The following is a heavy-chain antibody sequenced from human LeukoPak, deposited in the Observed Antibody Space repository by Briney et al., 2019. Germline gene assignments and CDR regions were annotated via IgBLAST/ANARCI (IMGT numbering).Heavy chain of an antibody. CDR3: AIGTDRGWFDP. Sequence: SETLSLTCTVSGGSISSYYWSWIRQPPGKGLEWIGYIYYSGSTNYNPSLKSRVTISVDTSKNQFSLKLSSVTAADTAVYYCAIGTDRGWFDPWGQGTLVTVSS. V-gene: IGHV4-59*01. CDR2: IYYSGST. J-gene: IGHJ5*02. D-gene: IGHD6-13*01. CDR1: GGSISSYY.